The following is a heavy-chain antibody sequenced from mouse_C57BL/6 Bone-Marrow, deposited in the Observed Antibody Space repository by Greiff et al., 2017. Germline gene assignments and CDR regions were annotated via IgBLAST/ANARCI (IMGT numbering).Heavy chain of an antibody. Sequence: VQLQQSGAELARPGASVKLSCKASGYTFTSYGISWVKQRTGQGLEWIGEIYPRSGNTYYNEKFKGKATLTADKSSSTAYMELRSLTSEDSAVYFCATEHYAMDYWGQGTSVTVSS. CDR1: GYTFTSYG. J-gene: IGHJ4*01. CDR2: IYPRSGNT. CDR3: ATEHYAMDY. V-gene: IGHV1-81*01.